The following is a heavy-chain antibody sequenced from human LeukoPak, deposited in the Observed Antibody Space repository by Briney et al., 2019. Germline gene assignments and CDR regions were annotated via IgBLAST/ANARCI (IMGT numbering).Heavy chain of an antibody. D-gene: IGHD4-17*01. J-gene: IGHJ4*02. CDR2: IKQDGSEK. V-gene: IGHV3-7*01. CDR1: GFTFSSYW. Sequence: PGGSLRLSCAASGFTFSSYWMSWVRQAPGKGLEWVANIKQDGSEKYYVDSVKGRFTISRDNAKNSLYLQMNSLRAEDTAVYYCAGEDSTVTTGGNFDYWGQGTLVTVSS. CDR3: AGEDSTVTTGGNFDY.